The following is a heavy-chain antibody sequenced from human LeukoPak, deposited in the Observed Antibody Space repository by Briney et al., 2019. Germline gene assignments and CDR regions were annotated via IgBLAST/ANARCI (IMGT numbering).Heavy chain of an antibody. CDR2: INPTGGST. V-gene: IGHV1-46*01. J-gene: IGHJ4*02. CDR1: GYSFTSYY. CDR3: ASSGGYYTVVYVF. Sequence: ASVKVSCKASGYSFTSYYMHWVRQAPGQGLEWMGMINPTGGSTDYAQKFQGRVTMTRDMSTSTVYMELSSLRSEDTAVYYCASSGGYYTVVYVFWGQGTLVTVSS. D-gene: IGHD3-3*01.